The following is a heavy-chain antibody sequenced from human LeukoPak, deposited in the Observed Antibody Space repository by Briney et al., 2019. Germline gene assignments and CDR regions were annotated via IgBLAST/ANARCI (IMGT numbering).Heavy chain of an antibody. V-gene: IGHV4-4*07. D-gene: IGHD1-26*01. J-gene: IGHJ2*01. CDR2: IYNHGRT. CDR1: GGSLTD. Sequence: SETLSLTCTVSGGSLTDWTWIRQPPGKGLEWIGVIYNHGRTEYNPSLQSRVTMSLDTSKNQISLNLRSVTAADTAVYFCARGLAGATSGAVYFDLWGRGTLVAVSS. CDR3: ARGLAGATSGAVYFDL.